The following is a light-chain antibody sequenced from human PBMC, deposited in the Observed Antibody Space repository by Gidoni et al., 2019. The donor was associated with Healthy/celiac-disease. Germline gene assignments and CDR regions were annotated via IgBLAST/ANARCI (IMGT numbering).Light chain of an antibody. J-gene: IGKJ4*01. CDR3: KQYGSSPRLT. V-gene: IGKV3-20*01. Sequence: EIVLTQTPGTLSLSPGEKATLSCRASQSVSSSYLDWYQQKPGQAPRILIYCASSSATGIPDRFSGSGSGTDFTLTISRLEPEVFAVYYCKQYGSSPRLTFXGXTKVGIK. CDR1: QSVSSSY. CDR2: CAS.